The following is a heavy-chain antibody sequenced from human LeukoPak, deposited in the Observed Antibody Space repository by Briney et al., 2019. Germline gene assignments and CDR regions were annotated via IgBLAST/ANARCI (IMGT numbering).Heavy chain of an antibody. CDR3: ATYTHWVAGDV. D-gene: IGHD3-16*01. CDR1: GFTFSDSW. V-gene: IGHV3-7*01. Sequence: GGSLRLSCAASGFTFSDSWMSWVRQAPGKGLEWVANMNQDGSAKGYVDSVKGRFTISRGNARNSLYLQMSSLRPEDTAVYYCATYTHWVAGDVWGQGTLSPSP. CDR2: MNQDGSAK. J-gene: IGHJ6*02.